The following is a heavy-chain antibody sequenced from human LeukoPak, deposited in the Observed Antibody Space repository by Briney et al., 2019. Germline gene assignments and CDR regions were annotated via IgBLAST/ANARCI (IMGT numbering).Heavy chain of an antibody. D-gene: IGHD6-13*01. J-gene: IGHJ4*02. CDR2: IIPILGIA. V-gene: IGHV1-69*04. Sequence: ASVKVSCKASGGTFSSYAISWVRQAPGQGLEWMGRIIPILGIANYAQKFQGRVTITADKSTSTAYMELSSLRSEDTAVYYCARVSIEAAGTIDYWGQGTLVTVSA. CDR3: ARVSIEAAGTIDY. CDR1: GGTFSSYA.